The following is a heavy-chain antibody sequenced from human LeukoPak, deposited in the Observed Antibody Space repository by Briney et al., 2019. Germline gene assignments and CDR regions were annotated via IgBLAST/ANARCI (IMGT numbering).Heavy chain of an antibody. CDR3: AKDPGINWYFDL. CDR2: ISGSGGST. CDR1: GFTFSSYA. V-gene: IGHV3-23*01. J-gene: IGHJ2*01. Sequence: GGSLRLSCAASGFTFSSYAMSWVRQAPGKGLEWVSAISGSGGSTYYADSVKGRFTISRDNSKNTLYLQMDSLRAEDTAVYYCAKDPGINWYFDLWGRGTLVTVSS. D-gene: IGHD3-10*01.